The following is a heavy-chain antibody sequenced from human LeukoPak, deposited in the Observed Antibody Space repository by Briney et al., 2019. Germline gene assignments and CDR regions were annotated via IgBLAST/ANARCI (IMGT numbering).Heavy chain of an antibody. V-gene: IGHV1-8*03. Sequence: ASVKVSCKASGYTFTSYDINWVRQATGQGLEWMGWMNPNSGNTGYAQKFQGRVTITRNTSISTAYMELSSLRSEDTAVYYCARGVKKNYYDSSGYSDDAFDIWGQGTMVTVS. D-gene: IGHD3-22*01. CDR3: ARGVKKNYYDSSGYSDDAFDI. CDR2: MNPNSGNT. CDR1: GYTFTSYD. J-gene: IGHJ3*02.